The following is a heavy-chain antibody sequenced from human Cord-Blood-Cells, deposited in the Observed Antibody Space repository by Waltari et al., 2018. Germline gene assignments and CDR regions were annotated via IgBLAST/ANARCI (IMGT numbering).Heavy chain of an antibody. V-gene: IGHV3-23*01. D-gene: IGHD3-10*01. CDR3: AKKKYYYGSGSYGDAFDI. Sequence: EVQLLESGGGLVQPGGSLRLSCAASGFTFSSYAMSWVRQAPGKGLGWVSAISGSGGSTYYADSGKGRFTISRDNSKNTLYLQMNSLRAEDTAVYYCAKKKYYYGSGSYGDAFDIWGQGTMVTVSS. CDR2: ISGSGGST. J-gene: IGHJ3*02. CDR1: GFTFSSYA.